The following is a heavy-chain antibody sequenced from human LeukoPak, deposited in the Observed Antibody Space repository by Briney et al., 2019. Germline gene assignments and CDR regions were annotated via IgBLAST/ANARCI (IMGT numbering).Heavy chain of an antibody. J-gene: IGHJ5*02. D-gene: IGHD1-26*01. CDR3: ARVGADSGSYYDPKNWFDP. Sequence: ASVKVSCKASGGTFSSYAISWVRQAPGQGLEWMGGIIPIFGTANYAQKFQGRVTITTDESTSTAYMELSSLRTEDTAVYYCARVGADSGSYYDPKNWFDPWGQGTLVTVSS. V-gene: IGHV1-69*05. CDR2: IIPIFGTA. CDR1: GGTFSSYA.